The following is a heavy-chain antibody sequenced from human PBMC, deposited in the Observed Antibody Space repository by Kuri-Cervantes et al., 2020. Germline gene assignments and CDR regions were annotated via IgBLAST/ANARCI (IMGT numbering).Heavy chain of an antibody. J-gene: IGHJ3*02. CDR2: INHSGST. D-gene: IGHD3-10*01. V-gene: IGHV4-34*01. CDR1: GGSFSGYY. Sequence: SETLSLTCAVYGGSFSGYYWSWIRQPPGKGLEWIGEINHSGSTYYNPSLKSRVTISVDTSKNQFSLKLSSVTAADTAVYYCARRYYGSDAFDIWGQGTMVTVSS. CDR3: ARRYYGSDAFDI.